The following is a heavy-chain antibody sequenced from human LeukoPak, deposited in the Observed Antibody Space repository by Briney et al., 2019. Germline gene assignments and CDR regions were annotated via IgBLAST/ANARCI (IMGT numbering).Heavy chain of an antibody. Sequence: FSYISSSGSTIYYADSVKGRFTISRDNAKNSLYLQMNSLRAEDTAVYYCARAAMGDFDYWGQGTLVTVSS. D-gene: IGHD2-2*01. V-gene: IGHV3-11*01. CDR3: ARAAMGDFDY. J-gene: IGHJ4*02. CDR2: ISSSGSTI.